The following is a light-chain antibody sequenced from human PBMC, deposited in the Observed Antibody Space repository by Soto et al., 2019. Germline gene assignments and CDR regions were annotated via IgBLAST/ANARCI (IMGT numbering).Light chain of an antibody. CDR2: YAS. Sequence: EVVLTQSPANLSVSPGARATLSCRASQSVHSNFAWYQQKPAQSHSLLISYASTRATGIPARFSGSASGTEFTLTISSLQSEDFGIYYCQHDSNLPPTFGPGTKVEIK. J-gene: IGKJ3*01. V-gene: IGKV3-15*01. CDR1: QSVHSN. CDR3: QHDSNLPPT.